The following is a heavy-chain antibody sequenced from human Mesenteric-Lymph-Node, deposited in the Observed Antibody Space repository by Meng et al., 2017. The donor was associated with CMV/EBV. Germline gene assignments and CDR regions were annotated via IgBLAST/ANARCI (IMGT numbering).Heavy chain of an antibody. D-gene: IGHD2-15*01. CDR2: ICTGDTT. Sequence: GESLKISCVASGFHFSSYEVNWVRQAPGKGLEWVSVICTGDTTHYADFVKGRFTISRDSSKNTLYLQMNSLRAEDTALYYCVVGHDSRKVAYWGQGTLVTVSS. CDR1: GFHFSSYE. J-gene: IGHJ4*02. V-gene: IGHV3-53*01. CDR3: VVGHDSRKVAY.